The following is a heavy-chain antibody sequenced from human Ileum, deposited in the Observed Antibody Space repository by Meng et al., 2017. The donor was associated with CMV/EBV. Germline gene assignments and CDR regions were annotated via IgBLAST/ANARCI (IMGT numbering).Heavy chain of an antibody. CDR1: GGSISRAHW. Sequence: VSGGSISRAHWWAWVRQTPGKGLEWIGEVYRGGNAMCNPSLQSRLTISVDDSTNQVSLRLRSVTAADTAMYYCTTGSAYSPPGQFHQWGQGTLVTVSS. CDR3: TTGSAYSPPGQFHQ. V-gene: IGHV4-4*02. CDR2: VYRGGNA. J-gene: IGHJ4*02. D-gene: IGHD3-22*01.